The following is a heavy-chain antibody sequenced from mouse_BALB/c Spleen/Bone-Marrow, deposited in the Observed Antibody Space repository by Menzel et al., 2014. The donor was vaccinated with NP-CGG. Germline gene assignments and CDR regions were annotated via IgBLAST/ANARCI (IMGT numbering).Heavy chain of an antibody. CDR3: ARGLTGTSALDF. V-gene: IGHV1-54*01. CDR1: GYAFTNYL. J-gene: IGHJ4*01. Sequence: VQLQQSGAELVRPGTSVKVSCKASGYAFTNYLIEWVKQRPGQGLEWIGVINPGSGGTNYNEKFRGKATLTADKSSSTAYMQLSSLTSDDPAVYFCARGLTGTSALDFWGQGTSVTVSS. CDR2: INPGSGGT. D-gene: IGHD4-1*01.